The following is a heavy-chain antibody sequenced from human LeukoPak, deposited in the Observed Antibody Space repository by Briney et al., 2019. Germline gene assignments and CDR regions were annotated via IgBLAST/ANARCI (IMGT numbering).Heavy chain of an antibody. V-gene: IGHV3-23*01. D-gene: IGHD2-2*01. J-gene: IGHJ4*03. CDR2: ISGSGGRP. CDR3: ARHPEPGYCSSTSCHESYFDY. Sequence: QAGGSLRLSCAASGFTFSSCAMSWVRQAPGKGLEWVSAISGSGGRPYYADSVKGRFTISRDNSKNTLYLQMNSLRAEDTAVYYCARHPEPGYCSSTSCHESYFDYWGQGPWSPSPQ. CDR1: GFTFSSCA.